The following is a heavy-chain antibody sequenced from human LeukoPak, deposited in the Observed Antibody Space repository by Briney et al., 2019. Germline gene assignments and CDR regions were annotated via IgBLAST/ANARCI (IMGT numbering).Heavy chain of an antibody. V-gene: IGHV3-7*01. D-gene: IGHD3-22*01. CDR1: GFTFSSYW. CDR3: AKDSSADDSSGYSYYFDY. CDR2: IKQDGSEK. Sequence: GGSLRLSCAASGFTFSSYWMSWVRQAPGKGLEWVANIKQDGSEKYYVDSVRGRFTISRDNSKNTLYLQMNSLRAEDTAVYYCAKDSSADDSSGYSYYFDYWGQGTLVTVSS. J-gene: IGHJ4*02.